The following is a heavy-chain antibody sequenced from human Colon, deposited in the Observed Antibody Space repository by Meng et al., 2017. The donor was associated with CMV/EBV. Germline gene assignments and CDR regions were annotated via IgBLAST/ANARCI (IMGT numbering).Heavy chain of an antibody. Sequence: GESLKISCTASGFMFVAHGVHWVRQAPGKGLEWVGAIPHNGREDHYADSVKGRFTISRDNSKDTLYLQMTSLRPEDTATYYCARARSVAVIYQQGMDLWDQGTTVTVSS. J-gene: IGHJ6*02. V-gene: IGHV3-30*04. D-gene: IGHD2-2*01. CDR1: GFMFVAHG. CDR3: ARARSVAVIYQQGMDL. CDR2: IPHNGRED.